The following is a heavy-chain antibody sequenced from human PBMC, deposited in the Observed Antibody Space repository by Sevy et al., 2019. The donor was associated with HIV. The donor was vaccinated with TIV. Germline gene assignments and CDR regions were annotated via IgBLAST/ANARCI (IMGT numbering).Heavy chain of an antibody. V-gene: IGHV6-1*01. Sequence: QSQTLSLTCAISGDSVSSNSAAWNWIRQSPSSGLEWLGRTYYRSKWYNDYAVSVKSRITINPDTSKNQVSLQLNSVTPEDTAIYYCARDGLTYGGMDVWGQGTTVTVSS. CDR1: GDSVSSNSAA. D-gene: IGHD1-20*01. CDR2: TYYRSKWYN. J-gene: IGHJ6*02. CDR3: ARDGLTYGGMDV.